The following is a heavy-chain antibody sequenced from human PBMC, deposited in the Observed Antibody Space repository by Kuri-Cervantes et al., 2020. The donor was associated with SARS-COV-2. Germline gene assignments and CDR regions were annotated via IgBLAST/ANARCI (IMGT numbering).Heavy chain of an antibody. CDR2: INPDGSYT. D-gene: IGHD1-1*01. J-gene: IGHJ4*02. Sequence: GGSLRLSCAASGFTFSSYGMHWVRQAPGKGLVWVSRINPDGSYTNNADSVKGRFTLSRDNAKNMLFLQMNSRRAEDTAVYYCVRDGHHWTLDYWGQGTLVTVSS. V-gene: IGHV3-74*01. CDR3: VRDGHHWTLDY. CDR1: GFTFSSYG.